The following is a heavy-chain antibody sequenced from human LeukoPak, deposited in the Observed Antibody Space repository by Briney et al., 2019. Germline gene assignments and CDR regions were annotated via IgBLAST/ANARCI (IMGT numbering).Heavy chain of an antibody. CDR2: MNPSNGNT. Sequence: ASVKVSCKASGFTFTSYDINRVRQASGQGLEWMGWMNPSNGNTGYAQKFQGRVTMTRDTSISTAYMELRGLRSEDTAVYYCVRDGEGAAISVNYWFDPWGQGTLVTVSS. CDR3: VRDGEGAAISVNYWFDP. CDR1: GFTFTSYD. J-gene: IGHJ5*02. D-gene: IGHD2-2*02. V-gene: IGHV1-8*01.